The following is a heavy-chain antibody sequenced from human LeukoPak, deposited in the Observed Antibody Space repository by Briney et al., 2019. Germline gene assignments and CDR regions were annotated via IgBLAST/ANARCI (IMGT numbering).Heavy chain of an antibody. J-gene: IGHJ2*01. D-gene: IGHD6-19*01. CDR2: INHSGST. Sequence: SETLSLTCAVYGGSFRGYYWSWIRQPPGKGLEWIGEINHSGSTNYNPSLKSRVTISVDTSKNQFSLRLSSVTAADTAVYYCARVLEGSSGQHWYFDLWGRGTLVTVSS. CDR3: ARVLEGSSGQHWYFDL. CDR1: GGSFRGYY. V-gene: IGHV4-34*01.